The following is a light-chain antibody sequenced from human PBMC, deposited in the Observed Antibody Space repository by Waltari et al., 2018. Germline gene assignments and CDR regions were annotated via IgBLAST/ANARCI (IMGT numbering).Light chain of an antibody. CDR3: SSYIDSSTLEL. CDR2: DVS. CDR1: SSDIGGYNF. Sequence: HSALTQPAPVAGSPGQSITISRTGTSSDIGGYNFVSWYQQVPGKAPKLIIYDVSNRPSGVSSRFSGSKSGNTASLTISGLQAEDEANYYCSSYIDSSTLELFGGGTSLTVL. V-gene: IGLV2-14*03. J-gene: IGLJ2*01.